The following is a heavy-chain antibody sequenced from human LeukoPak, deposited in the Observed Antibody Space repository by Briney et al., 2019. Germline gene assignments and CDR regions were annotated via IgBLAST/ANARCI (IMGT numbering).Heavy chain of an antibody. CDR2: IYYSGNT. D-gene: IGHD3-10*01. J-gene: IGHJ5*02. CDR1: GGSISSSSYY. V-gene: IGHV4-39*01. CDR3: ARHRGPSSADRPNWSDP. Sequence: KPSGTLSLTCTVAGGSISSSSYYWGWIRQPPGKGLEWIGSIYYSGNTYYNPSLKSRVTISVDMSKNQFSLKLSSVTVADTAVYYCARHRGPSSADRPNWSDPCGQGTLVTVSS.